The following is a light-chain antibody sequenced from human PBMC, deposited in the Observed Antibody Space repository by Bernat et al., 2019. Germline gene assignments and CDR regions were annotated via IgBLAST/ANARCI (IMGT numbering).Light chain of an antibody. J-gene: IGKJ3*01. Sequence: DIQMTQSPSSLSASVGDRVTITCRASQDISNRLAWYQQKPGKVPKLLIYGASILQSGVPSRFSGSGSGPDFTLTITSLQPEDFATYYCQKSNSAPFTFGPGTKVDI. CDR1: QDISNR. CDR3: QKSNSAPFT. V-gene: IGKV1-27*01. CDR2: GAS.